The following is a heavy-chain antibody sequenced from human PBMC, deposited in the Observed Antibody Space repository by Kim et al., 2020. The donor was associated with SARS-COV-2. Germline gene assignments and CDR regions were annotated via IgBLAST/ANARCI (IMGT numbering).Heavy chain of an antibody. CDR1: GGSISSGGYY. J-gene: IGHJ4*02. CDR2: IYYSGST. V-gene: IGHV4-31*03. D-gene: IGHD3-22*01. Sequence: SETLSLTCTVSGGSISSGGYYWSWIRQHPGKGLEWIGYIYYSGSTYYNPSLKSRVTISVDTSKNQFSLKLSSVTAADTAVYYCARGQGLITMIVVVVGAFDFGGQGTRLPVSS. CDR3: ARGQGLITMIVVVVGAFDF.